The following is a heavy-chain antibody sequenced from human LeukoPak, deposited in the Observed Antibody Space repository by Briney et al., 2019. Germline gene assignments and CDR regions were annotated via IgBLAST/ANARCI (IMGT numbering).Heavy chain of an antibody. V-gene: IGHV1-2*06. CDR1: GYTFTGYC. J-gene: IGHJ4*02. Sequence: ASVKVSCKASGYTFTGYCMHWVRQAPGQGLEWMGRINPNSGGTNYAQKFQGRVTMTRDTSISTAYMELSRLRSDDTAVYYCARVASSGWYAFDYWGQGTLVTVSS. CDR3: ARVASSGWYAFDY. CDR2: INPNSGGT. D-gene: IGHD6-19*01.